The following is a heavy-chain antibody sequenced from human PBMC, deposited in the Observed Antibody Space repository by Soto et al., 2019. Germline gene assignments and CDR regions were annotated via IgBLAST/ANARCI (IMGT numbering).Heavy chain of an antibody. CDR2: ISAYNGNT. J-gene: IGHJ4*02. Sequence: VSVKVSCNASGYTFTSYGISLVRQAPGQGLEWMGWISAYNGNTNYAQKLQVRVTMTTDTSTSTAYMDLRSLRSDDTAVYYCARVAYCGGDCYSEVDYWGQGTLVTVSS. CDR1: GYTFTSYG. D-gene: IGHD2-21*02. V-gene: IGHV1-18*04. CDR3: ARVAYCGGDCYSEVDY.